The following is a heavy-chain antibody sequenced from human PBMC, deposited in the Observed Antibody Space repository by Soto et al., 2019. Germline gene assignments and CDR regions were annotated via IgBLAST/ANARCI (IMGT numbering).Heavy chain of an antibody. CDR2: INEDGSEK. V-gene: IGHV3-7*04. CDR1: GFAFSSYW. D-gene: IGHD6-25*01. J-gene: IGHJ4*02. CDR3: TRARLTLDY. Sequence: EVQLVQSGGGLVQPGGSLRLSCVTSGFAFSSYWMTWVRQAPGKGLEWVANINEDGSEKNYVDSVKGRFIISRDNAKNSLYLQMNSLRADDTAVYFCTRARLTLDYWGQGALVTVS.